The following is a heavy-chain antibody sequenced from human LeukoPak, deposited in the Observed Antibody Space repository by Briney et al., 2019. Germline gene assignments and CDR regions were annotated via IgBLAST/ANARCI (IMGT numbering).Heavy chain of an antibody. CDR2: ISYDGSNK. V-gene: IGHV3-30*01. CDR3: ARDRRSSIYSSSLAGFPDY. D-gene: IGHD6-6*01. CDR1: GFTFSSYA. J-gene: IGHJ4*02. Sequence: GGSLRPSCAASGFTFSSYAMHWVRQAPGKGLEWVAVISYDGSNKYYADSVKGRFTISRDNSKNTLYLQMNSLRAEDTAVYYCARDRRSSIYSSSLAGFPDYWGQGTLVTVSS.